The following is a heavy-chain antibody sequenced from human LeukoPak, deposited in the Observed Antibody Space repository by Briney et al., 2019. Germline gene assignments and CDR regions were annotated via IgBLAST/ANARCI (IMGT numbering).Heavy chain of an antibody. CDR1: GFTFSSYG. CDR2: IWYDGRNT. V-gene: IGHV3-33*06. Sequence: PGGSLRLSCAASGFTFSSYGMHWVRQAPGKGLEWVAVIWYDGRNTYYADSVKGRFTISRDNSKNTLYLQMNSLRAEDTAVYYCAKRRAAMISRWGQGTLVTVSS. CDR3: AKRRAAMISR. J-gene: IGHJ4*02. D-gene: IGHD3-22*01.